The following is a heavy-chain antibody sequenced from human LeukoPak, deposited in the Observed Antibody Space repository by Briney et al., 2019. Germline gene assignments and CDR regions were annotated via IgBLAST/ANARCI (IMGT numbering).Heavy chain of an antibody. J-gene: IGHJ4*02. CDR3: ARARNNYTISGYSALDY. Sequence: GRSLRLSCPASGLSFGSHCMHWVRQAPGKGLEWVASLWYDGTNKYYADSVKGRFTISRDNSKNTLYLQMDSLRAEDTAIYYCARARNNYTISGYSALDYWGQGALVTVSS. D-gene: IGHD3-22*01. CDR2: LWYDGTNK. V-gene: IGHV3-33*01. CDR1: GLSFGSHC.